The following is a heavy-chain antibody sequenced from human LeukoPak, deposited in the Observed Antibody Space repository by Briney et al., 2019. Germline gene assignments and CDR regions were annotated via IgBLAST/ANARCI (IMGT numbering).Heavy chain of an antibody. D-gene: IGHD5-18*01. Sequence: GGSLRLSCVASGFTFSNYWMHWVRQVPGKGPEWVSRINKDGSITNFADSVKGRFTISRDNAKNSLYLQMNSLRAEDTAVYYCARESWIQLWLDYWGQGTLVTVSS. CDR3: ARESWIQLWLDY. V-gene: IGHV3-74*01. CDR2: INKDGSIT. CDR1: GFTFSNYW. J-gene: IGHJ4*02.